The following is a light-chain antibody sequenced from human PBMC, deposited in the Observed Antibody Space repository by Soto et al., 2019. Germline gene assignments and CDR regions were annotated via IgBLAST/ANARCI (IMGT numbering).Light chain of an antibody. V-gene: IGLV2-11*01. CDR3: CSYARTTHV. CDR2: DVT. Sequence: QSALTQPPSVSGSPGQSVTISCTGTTSDIGGYKYVSWYQQLPGKAPKLMIFDVTKRPSGVPDRFSGSNCGNTASLTISGLQAEDEAIYYCCSYARTTHVFGTGTKLTVL. J-gene: IGLJ1*01. CDR1: TSDIGGYKY.